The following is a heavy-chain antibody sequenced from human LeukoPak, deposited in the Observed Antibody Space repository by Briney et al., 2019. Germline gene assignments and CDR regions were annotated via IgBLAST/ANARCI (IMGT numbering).Heavy chain of an antibody. CDR2: IYYSGST. Sequence: PSETLSLTCTVSGGSISSYYWSWIRQPPGEGLEWIGYIYYSGSTNYNPSLKSRVTISVDTSKNQFSLKLSSVTAADTAVYYCARDLSGSAYKWNWSWFDPWGQGTLVTVSS. CDR3: ARDLSGSAYKWNWSWFDP. J-gene: IGHJ5*02. D-gene: IGHD1-7*01. V-gene: IGHV4-59*01. CDR1: GGSISSYY.